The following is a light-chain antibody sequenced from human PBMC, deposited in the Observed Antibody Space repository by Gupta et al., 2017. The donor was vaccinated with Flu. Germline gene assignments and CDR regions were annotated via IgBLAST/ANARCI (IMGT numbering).Light chain of an antibody. Sequence: KRKASQSVLYSSNSQSYLAWFRRKPGRPPTLLLYGASTRESGVPDRLMGSGSGTDFTLPISSLQAEEVAVYYCQKCYSTSLAFGGGTSVGIK. CDR1: QSVLYSSNSQSY. CDR3: QKCYSTSLA. V-gene: IGKV4-1*01. CDR2: GAS. J-gene: IGKJ4*01.